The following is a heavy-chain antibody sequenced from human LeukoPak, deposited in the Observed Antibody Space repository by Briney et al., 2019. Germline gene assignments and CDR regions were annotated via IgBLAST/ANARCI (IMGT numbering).Heavy chain of an antibody. J-gene: IGHJ4*02. CDR3: ARGEMATVFL. CDR2: IYYSEST. Sequence: SETLSLTCAVYGGSFSGYYWNWIRQPPGKGLEWIGYIYYSESTNYNPSLKSRVTISIDPSKTQFSLRLNSVTAADTAVYFCARGEMATVFLWGQGTLVTVSS. CDR1: GGSFSGYY. D-gene: IGHD5-24*01. V-gene: IGHV4-59*01.